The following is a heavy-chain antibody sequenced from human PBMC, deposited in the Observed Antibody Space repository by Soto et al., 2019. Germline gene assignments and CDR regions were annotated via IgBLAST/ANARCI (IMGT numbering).Heavy chain of an antibody. CDR1: GGSISSGGYY. D-gene: IGHD6-13*01. J-gene: IGHJ5*02. Sequence: QVQLQESGPGLVNPSQTLSLTCTVSGGSISSGGYYWSWIRQHPGKGLEWIGYIYYSGSTYYNPSLKSRVTISVDTSKKQFSLKLSSVTDADTAVYYCARAAHYSSPFRWFDPWGQGTLVTVSS. V-gene: IGHV4-31*03. CDR2: IYYSGST. CDR3: ARAAHYSSPFRWFDP.